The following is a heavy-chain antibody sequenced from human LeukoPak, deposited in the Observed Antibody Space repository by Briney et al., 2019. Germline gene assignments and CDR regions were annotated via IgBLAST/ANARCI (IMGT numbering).Heavy chain of an antibody. CDR3: AGWFYDSSGYF. J-gene: IGHJ4*02. V-gene: IGHV4-59*01. CDR2: IYYSGST. Sequence: SETLSLTCTVSGGSISSYYWSWIRQPPGKGPEWIGYIYYSGSTNYNPSLKSRVTISVDTSRNQFSLKLSSVTAADTAVYYCAGWFYDSSGYFWGQGTLVTVSS. D-gene: IGHD3-22*01. CDR1: GGSISSYY.